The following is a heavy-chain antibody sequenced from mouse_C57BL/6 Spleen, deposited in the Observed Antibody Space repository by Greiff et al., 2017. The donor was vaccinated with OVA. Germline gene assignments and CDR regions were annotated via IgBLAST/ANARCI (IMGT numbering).Heavy chain of an antibody. V-gene: IGHV1-5*01. D-gene: IGHD1-1*01. CDR3: TRRDTTVVATDY. CDR2: IYPGNSDT. J-gene: IGHJ2*01. Sequence: VQLQQSGTVLARPGASVKMSCKTSGYTFTSYWMHWVKQRPGQGLEWIGAIYPGNSDTSYNQKFKGKAKLTAVTSASTAYMELSSLTNEDSAVYYCTRRDTTVVATDYWGQGTTLTVSS. CDR1: GYTFTSYW.